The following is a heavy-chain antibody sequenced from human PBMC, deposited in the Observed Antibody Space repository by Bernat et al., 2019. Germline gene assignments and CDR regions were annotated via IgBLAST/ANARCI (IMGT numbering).Heavy chain of an antibody. CDR1: GYTLTELS. J-gene: IGHJ4*02. Sequence: QVQLVQSGAEVKKPGASVKVSCKVSGYTLTELSMHWVRQAPGKGLEWMGGFDPEDGETIYAQKFQGRVTMTEHTSTDTAYMELSSLRSEDTAVYYCATAVATTVTTFDYWGQGTLVTVSS. V-gene: IGHV1-24*01. CDR3: ATAVATTVTTFDY. CDR2: FDPEDGET. D-gene: IGHD4-17*01.